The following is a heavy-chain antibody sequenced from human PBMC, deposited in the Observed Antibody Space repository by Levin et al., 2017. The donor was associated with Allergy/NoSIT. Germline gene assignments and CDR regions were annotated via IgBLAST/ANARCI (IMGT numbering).Heavy chain of an antibody. J-gene: IGHJ4*02. D-gene: IGHD3-16*02. CDR2: IREKSSGETT. CDR1: GFTFGDYS. Sequence: GGSLRLSCIVSGFTFGDYSLSWFRQAPGKGLEWVGFIREKSSGETTKYAASVRGRFAMSRDDSKNIAYLQMDSLKTDDTAVYFCARGSYQFDFWGQGILVTVSS. CDR3: ARGSYQFDF. V-gene: IGHV3-49*03.